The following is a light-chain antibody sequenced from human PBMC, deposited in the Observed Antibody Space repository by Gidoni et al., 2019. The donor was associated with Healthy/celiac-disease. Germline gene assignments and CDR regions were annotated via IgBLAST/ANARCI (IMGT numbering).Light chain of an antibody. V-gene: IGLV1-47*01. J-gene: IGLJ2*01. CDR1: SSNIGWNY. CDR3: AAWDDSLSGPV. CDR2: RNN. Sequence: QPVLTQPPSASGTPGQRVTISCSGSSSNIGWNYVYWYQQLPGTAPKLLIYRNNQRPSGVPDRFSGSKSGTSASLAISGLRSEDEADYYCAAWDDSLSGPVFGGGTKLTVL.